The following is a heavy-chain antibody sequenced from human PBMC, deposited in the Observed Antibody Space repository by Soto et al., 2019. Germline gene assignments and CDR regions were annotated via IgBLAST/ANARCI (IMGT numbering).Heavy chain of an antibody. D-gene: IGHD2-2*01. J-gene: IGHJ6*02. V-gene: IGHV3-23*01. CDR3: APVPAASSYYNTDV. Sequence: GSLRLSCTASGFAFSSYAMNWVRQAPGKGLEWVSGIVDTGGRTFYADSVKGRFTISRDNAKNTLYLEMNSLRAEDTAIYYCAPVPAASSYYNTDVWGQGTTVTVSS. CDR2: IVDTGGRT. CDR1: GFAFSSYA.